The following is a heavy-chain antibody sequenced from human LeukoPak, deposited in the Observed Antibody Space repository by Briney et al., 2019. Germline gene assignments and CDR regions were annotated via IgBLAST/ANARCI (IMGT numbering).Heavy chain of an antibody. CDR3: AKDGMLSRRGKYNWFDP. Sequence: PGGSLRLSCAASGFTFSSYAMSWVRQAPGKGLEWVSAISGSGGSTYYADSVKGRFTISRDNSKNTLYLQMNSLRAEDTAVYYCAKDGMLSRRGKYNWFDPWGQGTLVTVSS. J-gene: IGHJ5*02. CDR2: ISGSGGST. V-gene: IGHV3-23*01. CDR1: GFTFSSYA. D-gene: IGHD3-16*01.